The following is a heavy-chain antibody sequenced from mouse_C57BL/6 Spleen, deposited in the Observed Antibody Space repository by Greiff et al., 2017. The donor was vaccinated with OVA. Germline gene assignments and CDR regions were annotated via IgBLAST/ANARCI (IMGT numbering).Heavy chain of an antibody. D-gene: IGHD2-1*01. J-gene: IGHJ4*01. CDR2: INPGSGGT. CDR1: GYAFTNYL. CDR3: ARSGPLWYLYAMDY. Sequence: VQLQQSGAELVRPGTSVKVSCKASGYAFTNYLIEWVKQRPGQGLEWIGVINPGSGGTNYNEKFKGKATLTADKSSSTAYMQLSSLTSEDSAVYFCARSGPLWYLYAMDYWGQGTSVTVSS. V-gene: IGHV1-54*01.